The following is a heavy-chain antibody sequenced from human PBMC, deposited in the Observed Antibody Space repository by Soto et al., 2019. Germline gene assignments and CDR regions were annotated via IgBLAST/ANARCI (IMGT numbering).Heavy chain of an antibody. CDR1: GGSISSGNYY. CDR2: IYYSGST. D-gene: IGHD1-26*01. V-gene: IGHV4-39*01. CDR3: ARLGWELLLDYYYGMDV. J-gene: IGHJ6*02. Sequence: SETLSLTCTVSGGSISSGNYYWGWIRQPPGKGLEWIGSIYYSGSTYYNPSLKSRVTISVDTSKNQFSLKLSSVTAADTAVYYCARLGWELLLDYYYGMDVWGQGTTVTVSS.